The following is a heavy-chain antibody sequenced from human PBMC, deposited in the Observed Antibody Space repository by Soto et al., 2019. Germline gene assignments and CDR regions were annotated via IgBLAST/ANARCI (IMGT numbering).Heavy chain of an antibody. CDR3: ARGPTDYYDNSANYFLDY. V-gene: IGHV1-18*01. CDR1: GYTFITYG. J-gene: IGHJ4*02. Sequence: QVPLVQSGAEVKKPGASVKVSCKASGYTFITYGVSWVRQAPGQGLDWLGWISTYNGNTRYAERLQGRVTMTTDTTTNTAYMELWNLRSDDTAVYYCARGPTDYYDNSANYFLDYWGQGTLVTVSS. D-gene: IGHD3-22*01. CDR2: ISTYNGNT.